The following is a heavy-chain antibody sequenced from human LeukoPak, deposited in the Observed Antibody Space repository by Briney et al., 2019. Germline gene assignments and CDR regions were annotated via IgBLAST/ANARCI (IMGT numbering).Heavy chain of an antibody. CDR2: INNDGSST. J-gene: IGHJ3*02. D-gene: IGHD3-22*01. CDR3: ARAKFDSSRYYYRGFDI. CDR1: GFTFSDYW. Sequence: QPGGSLRLSCAASGFTFSDYWMHWVRQAPGKGLMCVARINNDGSSTSYADSVRGRFTISRDNAKNTLYLQMNSLRAEDTAVYYCARAKFDSSRYYYRGFDIWGQGTMVTVSS. V-gene: IGHV3-74*01.